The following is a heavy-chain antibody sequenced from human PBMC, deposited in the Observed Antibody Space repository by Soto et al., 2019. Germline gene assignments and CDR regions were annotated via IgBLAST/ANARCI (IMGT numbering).Heavy chain of an antibody. CDR2: IDPSDSYT. Sequence: EVQLVQSGAEVKKPGESLRISCKGSGYSFTSYWISWVRQMPGKGLEWMGRIDPSDSYTNYSPSFQGHVTISADESISTAYLQWSSLKASDTAMYYCARLVVVPAAIGGMDVWGQGTTVTVSS. D-gene: IGHD2-2*02. CDR3: ARLVVVPAAIGGMDV. CDR1: GYSFTSYW. V-gene: IGHV5-10-1*01. J-gene: IGHJ6*02.